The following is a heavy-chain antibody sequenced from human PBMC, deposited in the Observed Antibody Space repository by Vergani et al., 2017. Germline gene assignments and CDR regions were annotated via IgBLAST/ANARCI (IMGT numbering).Heavy chain of an antibody. D-gene: IGHD3-22*01. CDR3: ARVRRDDSSGYYYYYGMDV. J-gene: IGHJ6*02. CDR2: IYYSGGT. Sequence: QVQLQESGPGLVKPSQTLSLTCTVSGGSISSGAYYWSWIRPPPGKGLEWIGYIYYSGGTYYNPSLKSRVTISVDTSKNQFSLKLSPVTGADTAVYYWARVRRDDSSGYYYYYGMDVWGQGTTVTVSS. V-gene: IGHV4-30-4*01. CDR1: GGSISSGAYY.